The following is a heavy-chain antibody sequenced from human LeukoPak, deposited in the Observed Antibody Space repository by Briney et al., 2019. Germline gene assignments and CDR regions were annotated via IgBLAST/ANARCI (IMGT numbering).Heavy chain of an antibody. CDR2: ISSSSNKV. CDR3: ARNFYCGGDCAIFYFDY. Sequence: GGSLRLSCAASGFTFSSYSMNWVRQVPGKGLEWVSYISSSSNKVYYADSVKGRFTISRDNAKNSLFLQMNSLRADDTAVYYCARNFYCGGDCAIFYFDYWGQGTLVTVSS. CDR1: GFTFSSYS. V-gene: IGHV3-48*01. J-gene: IGHJ4*02. D-gene: IGHD2-21*02.